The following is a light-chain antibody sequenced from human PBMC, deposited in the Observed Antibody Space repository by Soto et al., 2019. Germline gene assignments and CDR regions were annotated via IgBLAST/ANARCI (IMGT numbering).Light chain of an antibody. V-gene: IGKV1-8*01. Sequence: AIRMNQSPSSLSASTGDSVTITCRASQGISSYLAWYQQKPGKAPKLLIYAAYTLQSGVPSRFSGSGSGTDFTLTIRCLQSEDFATYYCKQYYSYPITFGQGTRLEI. J-gene: IGKJ5*01. CDR2: AAY. CDR1: QGISSY. CDR3: KQYYSYPIT.